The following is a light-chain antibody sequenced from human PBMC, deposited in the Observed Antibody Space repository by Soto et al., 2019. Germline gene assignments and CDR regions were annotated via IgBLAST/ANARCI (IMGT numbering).Light chain of an antibody. CDR2: EAS. CDR1: SSDLGNHNL. Sequence: QAVLTQPASVSGSPGQSITISCTGTSSDLGNHNLVSWYQQYPGKAPTLMIYEASQRPSGISHRFSGSKSGNTASLTISGLQTEDEANYYCCSYAGRSTWVFGGGTQLTVL. J-gene: IGLJ3*02. V-gene: IGLV2-23*01. CDR3: CSYAGRSTWV.